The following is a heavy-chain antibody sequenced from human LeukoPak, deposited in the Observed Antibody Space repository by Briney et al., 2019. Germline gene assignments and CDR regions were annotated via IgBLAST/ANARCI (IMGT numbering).Heavy chain of an antibody. D-gene: IGHD6-19*01. Sequence: PSETLSLTCTVSGGSISSYYWSWIRQPAGQGLEWIGRIYTSGSTKYNPSLKSRVTMSVDTSKNQFSLKLSSVTAADTAVYYCARFLAVAGLSYYYGMDVWGQGTTVTVSS. J-gene: IGHJ6*02. CDR1: GGSISSYY. CDR2: IYTSGST. V-gene: IGHV4-4*07. CDR3: ARFLAVAGLSYYYGMDV.